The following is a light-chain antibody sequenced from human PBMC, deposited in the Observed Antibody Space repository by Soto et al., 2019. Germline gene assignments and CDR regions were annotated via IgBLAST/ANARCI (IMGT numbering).Light chain of an antibody. Sequence: QSVLTQPASVSGSPGQSITISCTGTSSDVGGYKHVSWYQQHPDKAPKILIYEVSNRPSGVSNRFSGSKSGNTASLTISGLQAEDEADYYCASSTGGSTYVFGIGTKVTVL. CDR1: SSDVGGYKH. CDR2: EVS. CDR3: ASSTGGSTYV. J-gene: IGLJ1*01. V-gene: IGLV2-14*01.